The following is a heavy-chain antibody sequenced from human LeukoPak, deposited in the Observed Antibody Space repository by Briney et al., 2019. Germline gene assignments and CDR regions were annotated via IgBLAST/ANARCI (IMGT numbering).Heavy chain of an antibody. D-gene: IGHD3-16*01. Sequence: GGSLRLSCAASGFTFSNYAMHWVRQAPEKRLEYVSAISSNGGSTYYANSVKGRFTISRDKSKNTVYLKMGSLRAEDMAVYYCARETRRGDAFDIWGQGTMVTVSS. CDR3: ARETRRGDAFDI. CDR1: GFTFSNYA. J-gene: IGHJ3*02. CDR2: ISSNGGST. V-gene: IGHV3-64*01.